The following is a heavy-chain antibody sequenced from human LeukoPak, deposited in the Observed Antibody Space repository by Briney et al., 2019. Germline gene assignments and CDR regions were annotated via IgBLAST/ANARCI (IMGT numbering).Heavy chain of an antibody. CDR3: AKSPYSSSWYFDY. CDR1: GFSFDDYA. J-gene: IGHJ4*02. D-gene: IGHD6-13*01. V-gene: IGHV3-9*03. Sequence: LGGSLRLSCAASGFSFDDYAMHWVRQPPGKGLEWVSGISWNSGTIGYADSVKGRFTISRDNAKNSLYLQMNNLRAEDMALYYCAKSPYSSSWYFDYWGQGTLVTVSS. CDR2: ISWNSGTI.